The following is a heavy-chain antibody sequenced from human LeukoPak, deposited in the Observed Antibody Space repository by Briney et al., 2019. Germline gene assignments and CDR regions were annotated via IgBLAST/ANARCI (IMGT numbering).Heavy chain of an antibody. J-gene: IGHJ2*01. D-gene: IGHD3-22*01. CDR3: ARDADTSGSYWYFDL. Sequence: GGSLRLSCAASGFTLSYYGMHWVRQAPGKGLEWVTLIWSDGSNENYADSVKGRFTISRDTSRNTLYLQMHSLRAEDTAVYYCARDADTSGSYWYFDLWGRGTQVTVSS. CDR1: GFTLSYYG. V-gene: IGHV3-33*01. CDR2: IWSDGSNE.